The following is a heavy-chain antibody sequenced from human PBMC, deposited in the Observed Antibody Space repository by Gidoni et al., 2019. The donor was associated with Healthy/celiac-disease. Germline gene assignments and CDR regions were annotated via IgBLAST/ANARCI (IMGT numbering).Heavy chain of an antibody. CDR1: GFTFSSYA. Sequence: EVQLLESGGGLVQPGGSLRLSCPASGFTFSSYAMSWVRQAPGKGREWVSAISGSGGSTYYADSVKGRFTISRDNSKNTLYLQMNSLRAEDTAVYYCAKGQWFGELSYDYWGQGTLVTVSS. CDR2: ISGSGGST. CDR3: AKGQWFGELSYDY. J-gene: IGHJ4*02. D-gene: IGHD3-10*01. V-gene: IGHV3-23*01.